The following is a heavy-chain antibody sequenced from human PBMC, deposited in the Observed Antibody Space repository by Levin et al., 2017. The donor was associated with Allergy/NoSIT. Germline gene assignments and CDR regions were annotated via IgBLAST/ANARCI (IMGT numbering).Heavy chain of an antibody. CDR3: ARALNFWSTPDY. Sequence: GGSLRLSCEASGFTFRSYVLHWVRQAPGKGLEWVAVVSHDGINENNNHYADSVRGRFTVSRDNFKHTLYLQMNSLRSKDTAVYRCARALNFWSTPDYWGQGVLVTVSS. CDR2: VSHDGINENNN. J-gene: IGHJ4*02. V-gene: IGHV3-30-3*01. D-gene: IGHD3-3*01. CDR1: GFTFRSYV.